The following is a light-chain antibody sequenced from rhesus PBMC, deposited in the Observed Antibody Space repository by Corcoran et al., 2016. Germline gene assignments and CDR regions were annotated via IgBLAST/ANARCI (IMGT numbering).Light chain of an antibody. CDR3: RQHNLYPPT. V-gene: IGKV1S14*01. Sequence: DIQLTQSPSSLSASVGDTVTITCRASQGISNYVAWYQQNPGKAPKPLIYYASNLESGVPSRLSGSGSWTDFTLTIRNLQPEYFTIYYCRQHNLYPPTFGGGTKVEIK. J-gene: IGKJ4*01. CDR2: YAS. CDR1: QGISNY.